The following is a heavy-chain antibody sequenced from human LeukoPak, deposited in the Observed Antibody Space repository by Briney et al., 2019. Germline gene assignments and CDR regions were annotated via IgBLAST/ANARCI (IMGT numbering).Heavy chain of an antibody. D-gene: IGHD6-13*01. CDR2: ISGSGGNT. CDR3: AKVSWANYFDY. Sequence: PGGSLRLSCAASGFTFSSYAMSWVRQAPGKGLEWVSTISGSGGNTYHADSVRGRFTISRDNSKNTLYLQINSLRAEDTAIYYCAKVSWANYFDYWGQGTLVTVSS. J-gene: IGHJ4*02. V-gene: IGHV3-23*01. CDR1: GFTFSSYA.